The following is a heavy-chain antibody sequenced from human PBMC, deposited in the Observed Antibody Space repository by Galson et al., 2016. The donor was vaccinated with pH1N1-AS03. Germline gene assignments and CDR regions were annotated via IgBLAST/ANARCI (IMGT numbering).Heavy chain of an antibody. CDR3: AKEGDEGAFDC. Sequence: SLRLSCAASGFTFKNYAMSWVRQAPGKGLEWVSVISGIGTSTYYAASVKGRFSISRDNARNTLSLQMDGLRAEDTAIYYCAKEGDEGAFDCWGQGTLVTVSP. J-gene: IGHJ4*02. CDR1: GFTFKNYA. V-gene: IGHV3-23*01. CDR2: ISGIGTST.